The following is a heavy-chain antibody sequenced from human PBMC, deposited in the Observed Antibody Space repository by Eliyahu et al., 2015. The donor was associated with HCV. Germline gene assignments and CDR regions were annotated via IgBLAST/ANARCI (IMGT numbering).Heavy chain of an antibody. Sequence: QVQLQESGPGLVKPSETLSLTCTVSGGXITXYYWRWIRXPPGKGLEWIGYIHYSGSTNYNPSLKSRVTISVDTSKNQFSLNLTSVTAADTAVYYCASGGGGIAVAGTGGWFDPWGQGTLVTVSS. CDR3: ASGGGGIAVAGTGGWFDP. CDR1: GGXITXYY. J-gene: IGHJ5*02. V-gene: IGHV4-59*01. CDR2: IHYSGST. D-gene: IGHD6-19*01.